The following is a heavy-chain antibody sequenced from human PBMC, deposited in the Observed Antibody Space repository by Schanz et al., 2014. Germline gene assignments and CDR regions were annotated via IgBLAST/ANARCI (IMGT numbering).Heavy chain of an antibody. Sequence: QLQLQESGPGLVKPSETLSLTCTVSGGSISSGESYWGWIRQSPEEGLQYIGSVYFSGTTTYDPSLKSRLTVSMDKSSNQFSLRLTSVTAADTAVYFCAGRPVRARSGGLDSWGQGTLVTVSS. V-gene: IGHV4-39*07. CDR3: AGRPVRARSGGLDS. D-gene: IGHD6-19*01. CDR2: VYFSGTT. J-gene: IGHJ4*02. CDR1: GGSISSGESY.